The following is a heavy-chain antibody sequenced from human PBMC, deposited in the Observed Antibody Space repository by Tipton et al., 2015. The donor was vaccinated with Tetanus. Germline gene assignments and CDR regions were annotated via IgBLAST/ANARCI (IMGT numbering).Heavy chain of an antibody. J-gene: IGHJ3*02. V-gene: IGHV4-34*01. CDR1: GGSFSGYY. D-gene: IGHD6-13*01. Sequence: TLSLTCAVYGGSFSGYYWSWIRQPPGKGPEWIGEINHSGSTNYNPSLKSRVTISVDTSKNQFSLKLSSVTAADTAVYYCAISSSWRVDAFDIWGQGTMVTVSS. CDR2: INHSGST. CDR3: AISSSWRVDAFDI.